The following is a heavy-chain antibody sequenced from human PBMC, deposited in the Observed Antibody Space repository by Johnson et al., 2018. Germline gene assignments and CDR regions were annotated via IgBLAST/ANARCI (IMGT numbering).Heavy chain of an antibody. Sequence: EVQLVESGGGLVKPGGSLRLSCAASGFSFSTYSLNWVRQAPGKGLEWVSSISMSSLYIYYADSVKGRFTISRDNAKHSLYLEMNNLRAEDTAVYYWAKDDAKGLGDAFDFWGRGTMVTVSS. J-gene: IGHJ3*01. CDR1: GFSFSTYS. CDR3: AKDDAKGLGDAFDF. CDR2: ISMSSLYI. D-gene: IGHD3-16*01. V-gene: IGHV3-21*01.